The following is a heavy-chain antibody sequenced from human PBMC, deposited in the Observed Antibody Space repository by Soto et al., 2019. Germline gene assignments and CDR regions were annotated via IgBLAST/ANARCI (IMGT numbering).Heavy chain of an antibody. CDR3: ARHGSY. CDR1: GVSLRNSSYY. J-gene: IGHJ4*02. CDR2: VYYSGKT. V-gene: IGHV4-39*01. Sequence: QLQLQESGPGLLKPSETLSLTCTVSGVSLRNSSYYWGWIRQPPGKGLEWIGTVYYSGKTYYHPSLKSRVTISIDTPKNQFSLKLSSVTAADTAVYYCARHGSYWGQGTLVTVSS.